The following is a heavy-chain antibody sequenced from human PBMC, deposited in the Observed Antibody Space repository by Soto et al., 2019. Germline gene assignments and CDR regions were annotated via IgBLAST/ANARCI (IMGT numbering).Heavy chain of an antibody. D-gene: IGHD3-10*01. J-gene: IGHJ6*02. Sequence: ASVKVSCKASGYTFTSYGISWVRQAPGQGLEWMGWISAYNGNTNYAQKLQGRVTMTTDTSTSTAYMELRSLRSDDTAVYYCARYVRLGVPHPKNYYYGMDVWGQGTTVTVSS. V-gene: IGHV1-18*01. CDR3: ARYVRLGVPHPKNYYYGMDV. CDR1: GYTFTSYG. CDR2: ISAYNGNT.